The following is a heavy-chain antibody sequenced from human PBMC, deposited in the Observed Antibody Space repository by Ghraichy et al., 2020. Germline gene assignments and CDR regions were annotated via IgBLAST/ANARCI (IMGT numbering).Heavy chain of an antibody. D-gene: IGHD2-2*01. J-gene: IGHJ6*02. CDR2: INPNSGGT. V-gene: IGHV1-2*06. Sequence: ASVKVSCKASGYTFTGYYMHWVRQAPGQGLEWMGRINPNSGGTNYAQKFQGRVTMTRDTSISTAYMELSRLRSDDTAVYYCASSTRDYYYYGMDVWGQGTTVTVSS. CDR3: ASSTRDYYYYGMDV. CDR1: GYTFTGYY.